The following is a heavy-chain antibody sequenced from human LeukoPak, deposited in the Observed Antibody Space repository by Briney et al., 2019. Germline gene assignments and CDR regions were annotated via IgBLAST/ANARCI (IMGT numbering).Heavy chain of an antibody. D-gene: IGHD3-16*02. CDR3: VYRVNSGFDY. J-gene: IGHJ4*02. V-gene: IGHV3-74*01. CDR2: VNSDGRTT. Sequence: GGSLRLSCAASGFTFTSHWMHWVRQAPGKGLAWVSRVNSDGRTTSYADSVKGRFTISRDNAKNTLYLQMNSLGVGDTAVYYCVYRVNSGFDYWGQGALVTVSS. CDR1: GFTFTSHW.